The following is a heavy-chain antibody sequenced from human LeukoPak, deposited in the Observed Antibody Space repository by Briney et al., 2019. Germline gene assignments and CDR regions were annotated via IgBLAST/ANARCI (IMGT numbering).Heavy chain of an antibody. CDR1: GYTFTSYG. V-gene: IGHV1-18*01. CDR3: ARSKGGDIVVVVAAGGPFDP. Sequence: ASVKVSFKSSGYTFTSYGISWVRQAPGQGVDWMGWISAYNGNTNYAQKLQGRVTMTTDTSTRTAYMELRSLRSDDTAVYYCARSKGGDIVVVVAAGGPFDPWGQGTLVTVSS. CDR2: ISAYNGNT. J-gene: IGHJ5*02. D-gene: IGHD2-15*01.